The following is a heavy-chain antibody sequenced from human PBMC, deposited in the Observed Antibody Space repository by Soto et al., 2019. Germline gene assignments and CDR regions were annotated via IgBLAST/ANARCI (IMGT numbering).Heavy chain of an antibody. J-gene: IGHJ4*02. V-gene: IGHV3-23*01. CDR2: ISGSGGST. CDR3: AKDQYVRRGWLQFDY. CDR1: GFTFSSYA. D-gene: IGHD5-12*01. Sequence: GGSLRLSCAASGFTFSSYAMSWVRQAPGKGLEWVSAISGSGGSTYYADSVKGRFTISRDNSKNTLYLQMNSLRAEDTAVYYCAKDQYVRRGWLQFDYWGQGTLVTVSS.